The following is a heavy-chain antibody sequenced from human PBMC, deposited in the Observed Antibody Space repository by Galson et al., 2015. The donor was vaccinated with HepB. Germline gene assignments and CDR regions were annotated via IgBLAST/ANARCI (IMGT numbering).Heavy chain of an antibody. CDR1: GFSFSDRY. V-gene: IGHV3-11*06. D-gene: IGHD3-3*01. CDR3: ARGRDTRFLEWAMHYFDY. J-gene: IGHJ4*02. Sequence: SLRLSCAASGFSFSDRYMSWIRQAPGKGLEWVSYISSRSSYTDYADSVKGRFTVSRDNSKNSLYLQMNSLRDEDTAMYYCARGRDTRFLEWAMHYFDYWGQGTPVTVSS. CDR2: ISSRSSYT.